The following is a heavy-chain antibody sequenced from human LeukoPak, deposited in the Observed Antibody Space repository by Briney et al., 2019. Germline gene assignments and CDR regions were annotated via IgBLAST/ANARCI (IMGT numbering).Heavy chain of an antibody. D-gene: IGHD3-22*01. CDR3: ARVGYDSSGYYYFDY. CDR2: INPSGGST. V-gene: IGHV1-46*01. J-gene: IGHJ4*02. Sequence: ASVKVSCKASGYTFASYYMHWVRHAPGQGLEWMGIINPSGGSTSYAQKFQGRVTMTRDTSTSTVYMELSSLRSEDTAVYYCARVGYDSSGYYYFDYWGQGTLVTVSS. CDR1: GYTFASYY.